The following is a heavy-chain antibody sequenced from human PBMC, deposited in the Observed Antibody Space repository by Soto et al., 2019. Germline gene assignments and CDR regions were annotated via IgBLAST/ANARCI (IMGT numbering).Heavy chain of an antibody. CDR1: GFPFSHYG. D-gene: IGHD1-7*01. V-gene: IGHV3-33*01. CDR3: ARDRGTSGLAVQH. Sequence: PGGSLRLSCTVSGFPFSHYGIHWVRQAPGKGLEWVAVIWYDGSKKYYADSVKGRFTISRDNSKDTLFLQMNSLRADDTALYYCARDRGTSGLAVQHWGQGTLVTVSS. J-gene: IGHJ1*01. CDR2: IWYDGSKK.